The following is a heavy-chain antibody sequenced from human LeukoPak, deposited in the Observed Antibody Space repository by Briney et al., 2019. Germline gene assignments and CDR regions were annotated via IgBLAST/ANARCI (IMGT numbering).Heavy chain of an antibody. V-gene: IGHV4-59*08. CDR2: IYYSGST. J-gene: IGHJ3*02. CDR3: ARQSYCGGDCYRPYAFDI. D-gene: IGHD2-21*02. Sequence: PSETLSLTCTVSGGSISSYYWSWIRQPPGKGLEWIGYIYYSGSTDYNPSLKSRVTISVDTSKNQFSLKLSSVTAADTAVYYCARQSYCGGDCYRPYAFDIWGQGTMVTVSS. CDR1: GGSISSYY.